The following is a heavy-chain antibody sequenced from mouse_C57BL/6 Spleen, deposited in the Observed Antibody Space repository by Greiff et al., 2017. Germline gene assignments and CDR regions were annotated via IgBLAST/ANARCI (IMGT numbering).Heavy chain of an antibody. Sequence: ESGPGLVKPSQSLSLTCSVTGYSITSGYYWNWIRQFPGNKQEWMGYISYDGSNNYNHSLKNRITITRDTSKNQFFLKLNSVTTEDTATYYCARWIITTVVANWYFDVWGTGTTVTVSS. CDR1: GYSITSGYY. V-gene: IGHV3-6*01. CDR2: ISYDGSN. J-gene: IGHJ1*03. CDR3: ARWIITTVVANWYFDV. D-gene: IGHD1-1*01.